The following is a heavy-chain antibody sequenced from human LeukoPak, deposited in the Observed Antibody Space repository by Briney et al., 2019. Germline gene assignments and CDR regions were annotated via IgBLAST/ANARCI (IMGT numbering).Heavy chain of an antibody. V-gene: IGHV3-15*01. CDR1: GFSFTIAL. Sequence: GGSLRLSRVASGFSFTIALMVCVPQAPGKGVECGGRIKDNIEAWTTDLAAPVKGRFTISRDDSRSTVYLQMDSLKAEDTAVYYCTSDFSHFDLSSGYYSYWGLGTLVTVSS. CDR2: IKDNIEAWTT. J-gene: IGHJ4*02. CDR3: TSDFSHFDLSSGYYSY. D-gene: IGHD3-3*01.